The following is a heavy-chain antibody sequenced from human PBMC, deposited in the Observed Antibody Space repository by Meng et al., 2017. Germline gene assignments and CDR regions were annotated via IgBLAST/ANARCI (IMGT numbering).Heavy chain of an antibody. D-gene: IGHD2-2*01. CDR3: AKFTEYDWFDP. V-gene: IGHV4-61*02. J-gene: IGHJ5*02. Sequence: QVQLQESGPGLVKPSQTLSLTCTVSGGSISSGSYYWSWIRQPAGKGLEWIGRIYTSGSTNYNPSLKSRVTISVDTSKNQFSLKLSSVTAAGTAVYYCAKFTEYDWFDPWGQGTLVTVSS. CDR2: IYTSGST. CDR1: GGSISSGSYY.